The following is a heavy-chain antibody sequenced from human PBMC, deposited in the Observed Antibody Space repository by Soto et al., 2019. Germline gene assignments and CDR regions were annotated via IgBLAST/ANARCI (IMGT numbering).Heavy chain of an antibody. CDR1: GFTFDDYG. D-gene: IGHD3-10*01. CDR3: AREGLITMVRGTMGGFDY. CDR2: INWNGGST. J-gene: IGHJ4*02. V-gene: IGHV3-20*04. Sequence: GSLRLSCAASGFTFDDYGMSWVRQAPGKGLEWVSGINWNGGSTGYADSVKGRFTISRDNAKNSLYLQMNSLRAEDTALYYCAREGLITMVRGTMGGFDYWGQGTLVTVSS.